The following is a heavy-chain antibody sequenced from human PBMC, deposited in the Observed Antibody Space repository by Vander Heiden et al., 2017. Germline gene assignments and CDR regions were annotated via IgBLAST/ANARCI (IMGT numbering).Heavy chain of an antibody. CDR1: GFPFSTPW. CDR2: IKQDGSEK. CDR3: ARDINSDYYYDSSGYYDY. D-gene: IGHD3-22*01. Sequence: EVQLVEPGGGLVQPGGSLRLSCAAPGFPFSTPWMSWVRQDPGKRLEWVANIKQDGSEKYYVDSVKGRFTISRDNAKNSLYLQMNSLRAEDTAVYYCARDINSDYYYDSSGYYDYWGQGTLVTVSS. V-gene: IGHV3-7*01. J-gene: IGHJ4*02.